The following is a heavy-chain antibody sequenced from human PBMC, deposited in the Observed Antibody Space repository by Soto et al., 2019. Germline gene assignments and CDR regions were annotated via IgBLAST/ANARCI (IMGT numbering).Heavy chain of an antibody. Sequence: SDTLSLTCAVYGGSFSGYYWSWIRQPPGKGLEWIGEINHSGSTNYNPSLKSRVTISVDTSKNQFSLKLTSVTAADTAVYYCARVDSGVPACFDSWGQGILVTVSS. CDR2: INHSGST. V-gene: IGHV4-34*01. CDR1: GGSFSGYY. J-gene: IGHJ4*02. CDR3: ARVDSGVPACFDS. D-gene: IGHD3-3*01.